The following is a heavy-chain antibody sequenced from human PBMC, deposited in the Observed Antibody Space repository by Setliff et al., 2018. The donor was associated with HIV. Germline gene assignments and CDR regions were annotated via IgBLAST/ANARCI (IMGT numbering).Heavy chain of an antibody. CDR2: ISWNSGSI. V-gene: IGHV3-9*01. J-gene: IGHJ6*03. Sequence: GGSLRLSCAVSGFTFEDYAMHWVRQTPGKGLEWVSGISWNSGSIGYADSVKGRFTISRNNSKNLLYLEMDSLRAEDTALYFCARDRVELFWDGELNYMDVWGKGTTVTVSS. D-gene: IGHD3-10*01. CDR1: GFTFEDYA. CDR3: ARDRVELFWDGELNYMDV.